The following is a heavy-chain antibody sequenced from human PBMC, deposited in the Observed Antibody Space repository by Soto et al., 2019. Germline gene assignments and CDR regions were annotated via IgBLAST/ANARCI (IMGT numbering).Heavy chain of an antibody. CDR2: IYPGDSDT. D-gene: IGHD2-2*01. CDR3: ARHGPVVPAASPGGSPRHYYYYYLDV. J-gene: IGHJ6*03. V-gene: IGHV5-51*01. CDR1: GYSFTSYW. Sequence: PGESLKISCKGSGYSFTSYWIGWVRQMPGKGLEWMGIIYPGDSDTRYSPSFQGQVTISADKSISTAYLQWSSLKASDTAMYYCARHGPVVPAASPGGSPRHYYYYYLDVWGKGTTVTVSS.